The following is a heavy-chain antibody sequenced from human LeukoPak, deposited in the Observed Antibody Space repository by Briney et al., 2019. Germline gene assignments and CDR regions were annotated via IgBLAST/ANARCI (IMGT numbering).Heavy chain of an antibody. J-gene: IGHJ6*02. D-gene: IGHD2-2*01. CDR1: GGSISTYY. V-gene: IGHV4-59*01. Sequence: SETLSLTCAVSGGSISTYYWSWIRQPPGKGLEWIGYIYKSENTNYNPSLKSRVTISVDTSKNQFSLKLSSVTTADTAVYYCARGFVVVVPSSPRNYFYHGMDVWGQGTTVTVSS. CDR3: ARGFVVVVPSSPRNYFYHGMDV. CDR2: IYKSENT.